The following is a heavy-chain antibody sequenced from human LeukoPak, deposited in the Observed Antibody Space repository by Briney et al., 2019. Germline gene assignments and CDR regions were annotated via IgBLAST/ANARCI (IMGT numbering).Heavy chain of an antibody. Sequence: PGGSLRLSCAASGFTFSNYAMSWVRQAPGKGLEWVSAISGSGGSTYYADSVKGRFTISRDNSKNTLYLQMNSLRAEDTAVYYCAKGRWLETAEYFQHWGQGTLVTVSS. V-gene: IGHV3-23*01. J-gene: IGHJ1*01. CDR3: AKGRWLETAEYFQH. CDR2: ISGSGGST. D-gene: IGHD6-19*01. CDR1: GFTFSNYA.